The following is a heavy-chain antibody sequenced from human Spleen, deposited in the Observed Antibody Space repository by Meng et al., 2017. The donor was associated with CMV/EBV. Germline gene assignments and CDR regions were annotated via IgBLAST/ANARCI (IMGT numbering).Heavy chain of an antibody. CDR3: AKDRGEYDILTGLDY. V-gene: IGHV3-9*01. D-gene: IGHD3-9*01. CDR1: GFTFDDYA. Sequence: GGSLRLSCAASGFTFDDYAMHWVRQAPGKGLEWVSGISWNSGSIGYADSVKGRFTISRDNARNSLYLQMNSLRAEDTALYYCAKDRGEYDILTGLDYWGQGTLVTVSS. CDR2: ISWNSGSI. J-gene: IGHJ4*02.